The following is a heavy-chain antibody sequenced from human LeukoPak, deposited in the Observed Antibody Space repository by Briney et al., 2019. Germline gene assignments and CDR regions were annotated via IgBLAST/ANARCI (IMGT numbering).Heavy chain of an antibody. J-gene: IGHJ4*02. CDR1: GSLITSYW. V-gene: IGHV5-10-1*01. D-gene: IGHD4-17*01. CDR2: IDTSDSYT. Sequence: GGPTQINGKGSGSLITSYWTSWVRPLPGKGLERRGRIDTSDSYTNYSPSFQGHVNISAHKSISTAYLQWSTLKASYTAMYICARPCYGDYSVIGEVDYWGQGTLVTVSS. CDR3: ARPCYGDYSVIGEVDY.